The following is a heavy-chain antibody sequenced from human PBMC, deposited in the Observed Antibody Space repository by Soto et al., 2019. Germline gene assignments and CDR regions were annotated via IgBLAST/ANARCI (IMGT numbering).Heavy chain of an antibody. CDR3: ARDPGIGELLPPYYYYGMDV. J-gene: IGHJ6*02. D-gene: IGHD1-26*01. CDR2: IYYSGST. V-gene: IGHV4-31*03. CDR1: GGSISSGGYY. Sequence: SETLSLTCTVSGGSISSGGYYWSWIRQHPGKGLEWIGYIYYSGSTYYNPSLKSRVTISVDTSKNQFSLKLSSVTAADTAVYYCARDPGIGELLPPYYYYGMDVWGQGTTVTVSS.